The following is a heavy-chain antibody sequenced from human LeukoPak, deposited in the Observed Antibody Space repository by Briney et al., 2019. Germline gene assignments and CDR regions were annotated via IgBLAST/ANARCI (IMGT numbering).Heavy chain of an antibody. CDR3: ARDSSGWYNNWFDL. Sequence: PSETLSLTCTVSGGSISSYYWSWIRQPPGKGLEWIGYIYYSGSTNYNPSLKSRVTISVDTSKNQFSLKLSSVTAADTAAYYCARDSSGWYNNWFDLWGQGTLVTVSS. D-gene: IGHD6-19*01. J-gene: IGHJ5*02. CDR2: IYYSGST. CDR1: GGSISSYY. V-gene: IGHV4-59*01.